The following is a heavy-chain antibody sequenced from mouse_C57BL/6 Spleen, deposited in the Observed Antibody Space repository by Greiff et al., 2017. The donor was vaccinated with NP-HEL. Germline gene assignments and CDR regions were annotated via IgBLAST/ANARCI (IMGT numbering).Heavy chain of an antibody. D-gene: IGHD4-1*01. Sequence: VQLQQSGAELVKPGASVKLSCTASGFNIKDYYMHWVKQRTEQGLEWIGRIDPEDGETKYAPQFQGKATITADTSSNTAYLQLSSLTSEDTAVYYCASYTGTFRYFDVWGTGTTVTVSS. CDR1: GFNIKDYY. CDR2: IDPEDGET. V-gene: IGHV14-2*01. J-gene: IGHJ1*03. CDR3: ASYTGTFRYFDV.